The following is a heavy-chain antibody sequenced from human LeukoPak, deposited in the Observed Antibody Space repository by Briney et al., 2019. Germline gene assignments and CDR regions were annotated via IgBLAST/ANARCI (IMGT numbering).Heavy chain of an antibody. V-gene: IGHV4-39*01. CDR2: IYYSGST. Sequence: SETLSLTCTVSGGSISSSSYYWGWIRQPPGKGLEWIGSIYYSGSTYYNPSLKSRVTISVDTSKDQFSLKLSSVTAADTAVYYCARDTVTLIAAAGKRSEAFDIWGQGTMVTVSS. CDR1: GGSISSSSYY. J-gene: IGHJ3*02. D-gene: IGHD6-13*01. CDR3: ARDTVTLIAAAGKRSEAFDI.